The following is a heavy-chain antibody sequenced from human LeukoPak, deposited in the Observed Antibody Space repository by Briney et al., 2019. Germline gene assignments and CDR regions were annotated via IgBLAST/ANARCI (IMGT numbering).Heavy chain of an antibody. CDR3: TREAEDLPGVITFLY. CDR1: GYSFTDYG. Sequence: ASVKVSCKASGYSFTDYGVSWVRQAPGQGLEWMGWISPYTGNTDYPRDLRGRVAMTADTSTSTVYMGLKSLRSDDTAFYYCTREAEDLPGVITFLYWGQGTLVTVSS. D-gene: IGHD3-22*01. V-gene: IGHV1-18*01. CDR2: ISPYTGNT. J-gene: IGHJ4*02.